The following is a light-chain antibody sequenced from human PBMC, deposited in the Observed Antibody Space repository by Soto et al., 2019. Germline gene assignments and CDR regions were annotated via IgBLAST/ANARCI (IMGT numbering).Light chain of an antibody. Sequence: EIVLTQSPGTLSLSPGERATLSCRASQSVSSTFLAWYQQKPGQAPRLLIHGASSRATGIPDRFSGSGSGTDFILTISRLEPEDFAVYYCQQYGSSPWTFGQGTKVDI. CDR2: GAS. V-gene: IGKV3-20*01. CDR1: QSVSSTF. J-gene: IGKJ1*01. CDR3: QQYGSSPWT.